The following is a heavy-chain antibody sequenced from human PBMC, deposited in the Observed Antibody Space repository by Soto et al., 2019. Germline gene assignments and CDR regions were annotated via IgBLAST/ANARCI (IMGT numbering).Heavy chain of an antibody. V-gene: IGHV4-39*01. CDR3: ARLAVGSSLDY. CDR2: SYYSGST. D-gene: IGHD6-13*01. J-gene: IGHJ4*02. CDR1: GGSISSSSYY. Sequence: QLQLQESGPGLVKPSETLSLTCTVSGGSISSSSYYWGWIRQPPGKGLEWSGSSYYSGSTYYNPSLKSRVTISVDTSKNQFSLKLSSVTAADSAVYYCARLAVGSSLDYWGQGTLVTVSS.